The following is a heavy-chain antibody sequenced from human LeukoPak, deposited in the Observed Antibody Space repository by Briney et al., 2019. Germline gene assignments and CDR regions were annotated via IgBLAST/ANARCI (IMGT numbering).Heavy chain of an antibody. CDR3: ARLQYCSGTSCYWFDP. J-gene: IGHJ5*02. CDR1: GGSISSGLYS. Sequence: SETLSLTCTVSGGSISSGLYSWSWIRQPLGKGLEWIGYIYHTGSTYYNPSLKSRVTISVDTSKNQSSLRLSSVTAADTAVYYCARLQYCSGTSCYWFDPWGQGTLVTVSS. D-gene: IGHD2-2*01. CDR2: IYHTGST. V-gene: IGHV4-30-2*01.